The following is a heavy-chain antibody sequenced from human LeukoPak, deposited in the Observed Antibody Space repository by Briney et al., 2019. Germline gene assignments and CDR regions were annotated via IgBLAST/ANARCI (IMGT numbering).Heavy chain of an antibody. CDR2: IDWDDDK. CDR1: GFSLSTPEMC. CDR3: ARMTPDCPSFDY. V-gene: IGHV2-70*17. D-gene: IGHD2-21*02. Sequence: ASGPALMKPTQTLTLTCTFSGFSLSTPEMCVTWIRQPPGKALEWLARIDWDDDKFYSPFLRTRLAISKDTPKNQVVLRMTNMDPVDTGTYYCARMTPDCPSFDYWGQGALITVSS. J-gene: IGHJ4*02.